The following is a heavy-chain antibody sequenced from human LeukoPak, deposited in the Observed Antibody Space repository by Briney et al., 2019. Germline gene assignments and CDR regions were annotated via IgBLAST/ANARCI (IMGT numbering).Heavy chain of an antibody. Sequence: GGSLRLSCAASGFTFDDYGMSWVRHAPGKGLEWVSGTNWNGGSTGYADSVKGRFTISRDNARNSLYLQMNSLRAEDTALYYCARERGYSDPRAWFDPWGQGTLVTVSS. D-gene: IGHD5-12*01. CDR3: ARERGYSDPRAWFDP. J-gene: IGHJ5*02. CDR2: TNWNGGST. CDR1: GFTFDDYG. V-gene: IGHV3-20*04.